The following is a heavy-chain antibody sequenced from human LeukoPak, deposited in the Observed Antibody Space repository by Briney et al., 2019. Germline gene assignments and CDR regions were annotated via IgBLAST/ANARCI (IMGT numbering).Heavy chain of an antibody. CDR1: GGTLSSYA. D-gene: IGHD3-10*01. Sequence: SVKVSCKASGGTLSSYAISWVRQAPGQGLEWMGGIIPIFGTANYAQKFQGRVTITADESTSTAYMELGSLRSGDTAVYYCARATMVRGVIITDFDYWGQGTLVTVSS. CDR2: IIPIFGTA. CDR3: ARATMVRGVIITDFDY. V-gene: IGHV1-69*01. J-gene: IGHJ4*02.